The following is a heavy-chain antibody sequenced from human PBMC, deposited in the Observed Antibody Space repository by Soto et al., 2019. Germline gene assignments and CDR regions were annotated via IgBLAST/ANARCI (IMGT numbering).Heavy chain of an antibody. CDR3: ARCLHCSNGGRFDP. D-gene: IGHD2-8*01. CDR2: MWPSGGT. CDR1: GGPFGGYY. V-gene: IGHV4-34*01. J-gene: IGHJ5*02. Sequence: PSETLSLTCAISGGPFGGYYWTWVRQAPGKGLEWIGEMWPSGGTTYNPSLQNRVTISVDNSKNHLSLTLTSVTAADTAIYYCARCLHCSNGGRFDPWGQGALVTVSS.